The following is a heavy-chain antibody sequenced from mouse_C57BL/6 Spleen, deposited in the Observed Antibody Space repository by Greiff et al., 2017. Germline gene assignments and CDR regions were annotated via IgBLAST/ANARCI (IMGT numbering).Heavy chain of an antibody. V-gene: IGHV5-16*01. J-gene: IGHJ2*01. D-gene: IGHD1-1*01. CDR1: GFTFSDYY. Sequence: VQLKESEGGLVQPGSSMKLSCTASGFTFSDYYMAWVRQVPEKGLEWVANINYDGSSTYYLDSLKSRFIISRDNAKNILYLHMSSLKSEDTATYYCARATTTVVPYFDYWGQGTTLTVSS. CDR3: ARATTTVVPYFDY. CDR2: INYDGSST.